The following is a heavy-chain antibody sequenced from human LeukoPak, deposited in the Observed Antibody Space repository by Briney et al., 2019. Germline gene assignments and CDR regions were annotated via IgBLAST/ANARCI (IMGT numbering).Heavy chain of an antibody. V-gene: IGHV1-18*01. CDR2: ISAYNGNT. Sequence: ASVKVSCKASGYTFTSYGISWVRQAPGQGLEWMGWISAYNGNTNYAQKLQGRVTMTTDTSTSTAYMELRSLRSDDTAVYYCARDLGIVVVPAAINYYYYYGMDVWGQGTTVTVSS. CDR1: GYTFTSYG. CDR3: ARDLGIVVVPAAINYYYYYGMDV. J-gene: IGHJ6*02. D-gene: IGHD2-2*01.